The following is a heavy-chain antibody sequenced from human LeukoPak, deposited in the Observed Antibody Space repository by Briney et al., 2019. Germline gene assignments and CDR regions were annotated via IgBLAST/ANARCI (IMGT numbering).Heavy chain of an antibody. CDR3: ARGYGGNSVTDWYFDL. CDR2: ISSSGGNT. CDR1: GFTFSRNA. J-gene: IGHJ2*01. Sequence: GGSLRLSCAASGFTFSRNAMSWVRQAPGKGLEWVSAISSSGGNTYYADSVKGRFTISRDNSKNTLYLQMNSLRAEDTAVYYCARGYGGNSVTDWYFDLWGRGTLVTVSS. D-gene: IGHD4-23*01. V-gene: IGHV3-23*01.